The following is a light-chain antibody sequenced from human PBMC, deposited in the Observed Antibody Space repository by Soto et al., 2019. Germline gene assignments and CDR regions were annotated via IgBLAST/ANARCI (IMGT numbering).Light chain of an antibody. Sequence: EVVLTQSPATLSLSPGERATLSCRASESIGNYLAWYQQKLGQAPKLLIYDASHRAIGIPGRFSGDGSGTDFTLTISSLVPADFAVYYCQWRSDWPPRLTFGGGTKVEIK. V-gene: IGKV3-11*01. J-gene: IGKJ4*01. CDR3: QWRSDWPPRLT. CDR2: DAS. CDR1: ESIGNY.